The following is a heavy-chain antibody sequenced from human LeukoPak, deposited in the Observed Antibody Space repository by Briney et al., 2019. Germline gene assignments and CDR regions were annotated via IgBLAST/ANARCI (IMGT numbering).Heavy chain of an antibody. J-gene: IGHJ4*02. CDR2: INHSGST. V-gene: IGHV4-34*01. Sequence: PSETLSLTCAVYGVSFSGYYWSWIRQPPGKGLEWIGEINHSGSTNYNPSLKSRVTISVDTSKNQFSLKLSSVTAADTAVYYCARGHWVGATSDYWGQGTLVTVSS. CDR3: ARGHWVGATSDY. CDR1: GVSFSGYY. D-gene: IGHD1-26*01.